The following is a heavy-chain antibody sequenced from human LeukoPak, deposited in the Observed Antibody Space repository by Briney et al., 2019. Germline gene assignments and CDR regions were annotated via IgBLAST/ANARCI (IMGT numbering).Heavy chain of an antibody. CDR1: GGSISGYF. CDR2: IYDSGST. D-gene: IGHD2-15*01. CDR3: ARGRMAESATGPFDI. V-gene: IGHV4-59*01. J-gene: IGHJ3*02. Sequence: SETLSPTCTVSGGSISGYFWNWIRQPPGNGLEWMGFIYDSGSTQDSPSLKSRVTISVDTSKSQFYRHLSSVTTADTAVYYCARGRMAESATGPFDIWGQGTMVTVSS.